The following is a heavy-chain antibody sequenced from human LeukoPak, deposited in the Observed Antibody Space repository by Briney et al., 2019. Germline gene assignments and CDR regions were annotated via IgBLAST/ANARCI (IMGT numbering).Heavy chain of an antibody. Sequence: SETLSLTCTVSGDSISSDYWSWVRQPPGRRLEWIGFIFYSGSTNYNPSLKSRVTISVDTSKNQFSLKLSSVTAADTAVYYCARGRRTVSRYFDYWGQGTLVTVSS. D-gene: IGHD4-11*01. J-gene: IGHJ4*02. CDR3: ARGRRTVSRYFDY. V-gene: IGHV4-59*12. CDR1: GDSISSDY. CDR2: IFYSGST.